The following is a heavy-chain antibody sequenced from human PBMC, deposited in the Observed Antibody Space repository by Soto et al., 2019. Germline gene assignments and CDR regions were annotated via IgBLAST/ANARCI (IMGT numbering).Heavy chain of an antibody. CDR3: ATPPAYYDFWSGYRDY. J-gene: IGHJ4*02. CDR1: GGSISSSSYY. CDR2: IYYSGST. D-gene: IGHD3-3*01. Sequence: SETLSLTCTVSGGSISSSSYYWGWIRQPPGKGLEWIGSIYYSGSTYYNTSIKSRVNISVDTSKNQFSLKLSSVTAADTAVYYCATPPAYYDFWSGYRDYWGQGTLVTVSS. V-gene: IGHV4-39*01.